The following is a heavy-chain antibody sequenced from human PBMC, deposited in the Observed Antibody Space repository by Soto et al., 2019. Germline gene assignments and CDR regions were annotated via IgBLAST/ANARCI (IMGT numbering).Heavy chain of an antibody. Sequence: GASVKVSCKASGYTFTSYYMHWVRQAPGQGLEWMGIINPSGGSTSYAQKFQGRVTMTRDTSTSTVYMELSSLRSEDTAVYYCAREYSSSPILYYYSGMDVWGQGTTVTVSS. D-gene: IGHD6-6*01. CDR3: AREYSSSPILYYYSGMDV. V-gene: IGHV1-46*01. CDR1: GYTFTSYY. CDR2: INPSGGST. J-gene: IGHJ6*02.